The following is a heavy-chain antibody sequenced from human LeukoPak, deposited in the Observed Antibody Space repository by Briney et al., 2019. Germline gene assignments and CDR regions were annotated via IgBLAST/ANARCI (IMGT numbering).Heavy chain of an antibody. CDR3: ARGSGATRGLDFDY. CDR1: GYTFTSYD. J-gene: IGHJ4*02. V-gene: IGHV1-8*01. D-gene: IGHD1-26*01. CDR2: MNPNSGNT. Sequence: GASVKVSCKASGYTFTSYDINWVRQATGQGLEWMGWMNPNSGNTGYAQKFQGRVTMTRNTSISTAYMELSSLRSEDTAVYYCARGSGATRGLDFDYWGQGTLVTVSS.